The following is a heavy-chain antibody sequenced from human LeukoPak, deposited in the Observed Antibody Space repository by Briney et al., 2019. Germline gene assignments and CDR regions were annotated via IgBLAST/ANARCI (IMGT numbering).Heavy chain of an antibody. CDR1: GGSISSYY. D-gene: IGHD3-22*01. J-gene: IGHJ3*02. V-gene: IGHV4-4*07. CDR2: IYTSGST. Sequence: SETLSLTCTVSGGSISSYYWSWIRQPAGKGLEWIGRIYTSGSTNYNPSLKSRVTMSVDTSKNQFSLKLSSVTAADTAVYYCARSGVLYYYDSSGYYSTDAFDIWGQGTMVTVSS. CDR3: ARSGVLYYYDSSGYYSTDAFDI.